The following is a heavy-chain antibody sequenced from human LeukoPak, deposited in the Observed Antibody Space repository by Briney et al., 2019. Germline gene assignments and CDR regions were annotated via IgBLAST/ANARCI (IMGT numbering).Heavy chain of an antibody. CDR1: GFHFRTYA. J-gene: IGHJ4*02. Sequence: GRSLRLSCAASGFHFRTYAIHWVRQAPGKGLEWVSIISYDATTEYYADSVKGRFSVSRDNSENTLFLQMNSLRPEDTAVYFCARGYYLDLGSFDYWGQGALVTVSS. CDR2: ISYDATTE. CDR3: ARGYYLDLGSFDY. D-gene: IGHD3-10*01. V-gene: IGHV3-30*01.